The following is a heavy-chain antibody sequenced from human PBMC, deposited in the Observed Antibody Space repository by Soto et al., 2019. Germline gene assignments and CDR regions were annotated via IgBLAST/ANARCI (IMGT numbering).Heavy chain of an antibody. V-gene: IGHV3-53*01. J-gene: IGHJ3*02. CDR2: IYSGGST. D-gene: IGHD3-22*01. CDR3: ARDSSGYFVDAFDI. Sequence: GXSLRLSGAASGFTVSSNYISWVRQAPGKGLEWVSVIYSGGSTYYADSVKGRFTISRDNSKNTLYLQMNSLRDEDTAVYYCARDSSGYFVDAFDIWGQGTMVTVSS. CDR1: GFTVSSNY.